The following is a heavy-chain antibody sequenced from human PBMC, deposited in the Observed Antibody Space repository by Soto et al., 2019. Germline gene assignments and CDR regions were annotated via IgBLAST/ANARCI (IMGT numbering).Heavy chain of an antibody. D-gene: IGHD4-17*01. CDR2: VSDRGGT. Sequence: QVYLQQWGAGPLNPSETLSLTCAVYGGSVSGYSWTWLRQPPGKGLEWIGEVSDRGGTNYSPYLKSRVTISMDTSTKQCSLRLTSVTAADTALYYCARRVAVTYFFDTWGQGALVPVSS. CDR1: GGSVSGYS. J-gene: IGHJ4*02. CDR3: ARRVAVTYFFDT. V-gene: IGHV4-34*01.